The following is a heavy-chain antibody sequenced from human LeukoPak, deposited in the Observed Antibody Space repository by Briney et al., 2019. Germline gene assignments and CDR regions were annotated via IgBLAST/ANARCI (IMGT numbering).Heavy chain of an antibody. CDR3: ASGGVLRFLEWLHLYYGMDV. CDR1: GGTFSSYA. Sequence: SVKVSCKASGGTFSSYAISWVRQAPGQGLEWMGGIIPIFGTANYAQKFQGRVTITADESTSTAYMELSSLRSEDTAVYYCASGGVLRFLEWLHLYYGMDVWGQGTTVTVSS. V-gene: IGHV1-69*13. CDR2: IIPIFGTA. D-gene: IGHD3-3*01. J-gene: IGHJ6*02.